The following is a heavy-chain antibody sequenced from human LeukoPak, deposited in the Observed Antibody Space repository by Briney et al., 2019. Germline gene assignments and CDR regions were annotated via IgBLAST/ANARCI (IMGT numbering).Heavy chain of an antibody. CDR2: IYTSGST. V-gene: IGHV4-61*02. J-gene: IGHJ4*02. D-gene: IGHD6-13*01. CDR3: ARGGAAAGDFDY. Sequence: SETLSLTCTVSGVSISSGSYYWSWIRQPAGKGLEWIGRIYTSGSTNYNPSLKSRVTISVDTSKNQFPLKLSSVTAADTAVYYCARGGAAAGDFDYWGQGTLVTVSS. CDR1: GVSISSGSYY.